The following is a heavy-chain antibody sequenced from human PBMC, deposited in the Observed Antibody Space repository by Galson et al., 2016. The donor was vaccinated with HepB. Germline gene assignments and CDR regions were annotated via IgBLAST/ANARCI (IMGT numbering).Heavy chain of an antibody. Sequence: SLRLSCAASGFTFSSYWKHRLRQAPGQGLVWDARIKSDGTYADSLEGRFITPRDNAKNTLYPEMNSLRAEETAVYFCAIDVLGAFDLWGQGTMVTVSS. CDR3: AIDVLGAFDL. J-gene: IGHJ3*01. D-gene: IGHD3-16*01. V-gene: IGHV3-74*01. CDR1: GFTFSSYW. CDR2: IKSDG.